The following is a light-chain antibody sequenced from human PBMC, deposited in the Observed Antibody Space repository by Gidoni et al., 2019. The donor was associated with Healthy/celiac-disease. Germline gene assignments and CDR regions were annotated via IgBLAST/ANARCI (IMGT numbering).Light chain of an antibody. V-gene: IGLV1-44*01. CDR3: AAWDDSLNAWV. CDR2: SNN. CDR1: SSNIGSNT. Sequence: QSVLTHPPSASGTPGPRVTISFSGSSSNIGSNTVNWYQQLPGTAPKLLSYSNNQRPSGGLDRFSGSKSGTSASLAISGLQSEDEADYYCAAWDDSLNAWVFGGGTKLTVL. J-gene: IGLJ3*02.